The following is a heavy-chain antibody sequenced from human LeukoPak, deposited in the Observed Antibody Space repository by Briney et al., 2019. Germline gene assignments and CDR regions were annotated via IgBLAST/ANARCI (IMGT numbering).Heavy chain of an antibody. CDR1: GDAISSHY. CDR3: ARGLMNYDILTGYYSPAFDY. CDR2: IYNSGSP. D-gene: IGHD3-9*01. V-gene: IGHV4-59*11. J-gene: IGHJ4*02. Sequence: SETLSLTCTVPGDAISSHYWSWIRQPPGKGLEWIGYIYNSGSPNYSPSLKSRVTISVDTSKNQFSLKLSSVTAADTAVYYCARGLMNYDILTGYYSPAFDYWGQGTLVTVSS.